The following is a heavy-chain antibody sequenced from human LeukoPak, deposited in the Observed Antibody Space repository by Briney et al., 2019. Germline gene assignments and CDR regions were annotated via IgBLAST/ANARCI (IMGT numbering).Heavy chain of an antibody. CDR1: GGTFSSYA. CDR2: IIPIFGTA. D-gene: IGHD6-6*01. J-gene: IGHJ6*03. Sequence: SVKVSCKASGGTFSSYAISWVRQAPVQGLEWMGGIIPIFGTANYAQKFQGRVTITADESTSTAYMELSSLRSEDTAVYYCARGRSRSSSSDYYYMDVWGKGTTVTVSS. V-gene: IGHV1-69*13. CDR3: ARGRSRSSSSDYYYMDV.